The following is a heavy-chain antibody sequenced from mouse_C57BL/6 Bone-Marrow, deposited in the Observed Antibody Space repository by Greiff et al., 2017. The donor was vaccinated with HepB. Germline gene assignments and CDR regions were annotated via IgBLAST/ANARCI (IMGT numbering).Heavy chain of an antibody. J-gene: IGHJ4*01. Sequence: EVQRVESGPGLVKPSQSLSLTCSVTGYSITSGYYWNWIRQFPGNKLEWMGYISYDGSNNYNPSLKNRISITRDTSKNQFFLKLNSVTTEDTATYYCARDLMSGTGYAMDYWGQGTSVTVSS. CDR3: ARDLMSGTGYAMDY. V-gene: IGHV3-6*01. D-gene: IGHD4-1*01. CDR2: ISYDGSN. CDR1: GYSITSGYY.